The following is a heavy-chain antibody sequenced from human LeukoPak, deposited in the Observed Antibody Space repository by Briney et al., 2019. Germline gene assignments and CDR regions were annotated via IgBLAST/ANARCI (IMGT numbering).Heavy chain of an antibody. Sequence: PSETLSLTCTVSGGSISSYYWSWIRQPPGKGLEWIGYIYYSGTTNYNPSLKSRVTISVDTSKNQFSLKLSSVTAADTAVYYCARVVPYYYDSSGYYYGSHYMDVWGKGTTVTVSS. D-gene: IGHD3-22*01. CDR1: GGSISSYY. CDR2: IYYSGTT. CDR3: ARVVPYYYDSSGYYYGSHYMDV. J-gene: IGHJ6*03. V-gene: IGHV4-59*12.